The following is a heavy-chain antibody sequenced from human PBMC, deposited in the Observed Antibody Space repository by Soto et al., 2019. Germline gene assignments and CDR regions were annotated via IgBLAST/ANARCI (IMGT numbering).Heavy chain of an antibody. D-gene: IGHD3-22*01. CDR1: GYTFTGYY. V-gene: IGHV1-2*02. CDR3: ARSRGAMIVVVMDV. CDR2: INPNSGGT. Sequence: QVQLVQSGAEVKKPGASVKVSCKASGYTFTGYYMHWVRQAPGQGREWMGWINPNSGGTNYAQKFQGRVTMTRDTSISTAYMELSSLRSEDTAVYYCARSRGAMIVVVMDVWGQGTTVTVSS. J-gene: IGHJ6*02.